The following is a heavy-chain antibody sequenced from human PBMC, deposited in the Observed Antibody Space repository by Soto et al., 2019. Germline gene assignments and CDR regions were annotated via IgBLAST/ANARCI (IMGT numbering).Heavy chain of an antibody. CDR1: GDTFKNCV. CDR2: IIPRFGTT. J-gene: IGHJ6*02. Sequence: QVQVVQSGVEVRRPGSSVKVSCKASGDTFKNCVISWVRQAPGQGLEWMGVIIPRFGTTDFAQRFQGRLTITTDESTTTAYMELSRLRSEDTATYYCAAELGFGKLSVVWGQGTTVIVSS. D-gene: IGHD3-10*01. CDR3: AAELGFGKLSVV. V-gene: IGHV1-69*01.